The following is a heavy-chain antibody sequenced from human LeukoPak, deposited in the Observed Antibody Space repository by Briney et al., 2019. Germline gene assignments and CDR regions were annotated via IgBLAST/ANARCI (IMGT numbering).Heavy chain of an antibody. CDR2: IYYSGST. CDR3: ARSSIAARPNTGTYYYYGMDV. Sequence: PSETLSLTCTVSGGSISSYYWSWIRQPPGKGLEWIGYIYYSGSTNYNPSLKSRVTISVDTSKNQFSLKLSSVTAADTAVYYCARSSIAARPNTGTYYYYGMDVWGQGTTVTVSS. J-gene: IGHJ6*02. D-gene: IGHD6-6*01. CDR1: GGSISSYY. V-gene: IGHV4-59*01.